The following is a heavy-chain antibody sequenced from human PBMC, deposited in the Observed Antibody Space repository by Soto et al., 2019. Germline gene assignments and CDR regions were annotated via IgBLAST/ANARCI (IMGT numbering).Heavy chain of an antibody. Sequence: QVQLQESGPGLVKPSQTLSLTCTVSGGSISSGDYYWSWIRQPPGKGLEWIGYIYYSGSTYYNPSLKSRVTRAVDTSKNQCSLKLSSVTAADTAVYYCARAYDYVWGSYRYAPFDYWGQGTLVTVSS. CDR3: ARAYDYVWGSYRYAPFDY. D-gene: IGHD3-16*02. V-gene: IGHV4-30-4*01. CDR2: IYYSGST. J-gene: IGHJ4*02. CDR1: GGSISSGDYY.